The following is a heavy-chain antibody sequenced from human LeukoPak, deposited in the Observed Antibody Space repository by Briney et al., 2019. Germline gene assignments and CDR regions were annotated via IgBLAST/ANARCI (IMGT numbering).Heavy chain of an antibody. J-gene: IGHJ5*02. CDR2: MNPNSGST. CDR3: ARGNSHSSSHEGNRFDP. D-gene: IGHD6-13*01. V-gene: IGHV1-8*01. Sequence: ASVKVSCKASGYTFTSYDINWVRQATGQGLEWMGWMNPNSGSTGYAQKFQGRVTMTRNTSISTAYMELSSLRSEDTAVYYGARGNSHSSSHEGNRFDPWGQGTLVTVSS. CDR1: GYTFTSYD.